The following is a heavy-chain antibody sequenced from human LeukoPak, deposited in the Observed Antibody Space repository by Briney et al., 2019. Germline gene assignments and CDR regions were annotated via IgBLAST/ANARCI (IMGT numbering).Heavy chain of an antibody. J-gene: IGHJ4*02. V-gene: IGHV1-69*04. Sequence: ASVKVSCKASGGTFSSYAISWVRQAPGQGLEWMGRIIPILGIANYAQKFQGRVTITADKSTSTAYMELSSLRSEDTAVYYCAREAIGRFGEFTFDYWGQGTLVTVSS. CDR2: IIPILGIA. CDR1: GGTFSSYA. D-gene: IGHD3-10*01. CDR3: AREAIGRFGEFTFDY.